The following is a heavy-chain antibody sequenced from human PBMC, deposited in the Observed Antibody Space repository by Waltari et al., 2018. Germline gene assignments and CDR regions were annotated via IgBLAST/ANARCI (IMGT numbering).Heavy chain of an antibody. Sequence: QVQLQQWGAGLLKPSETLSLTCAVYGGSFSGYYWSWIRQPPGKGLAWIGEINHSGSTNYNPSLKSRVTISVDTSKNQFSLKLSSVTAADTAVYYCARGLVDWLSHYYYYYGMDVWGQGTTVTVSS. CDR2: INHSGST. CDR3: ARGLVDWLSHYYYYYGMDV. CDR1: GGSFSGYY. J-gene: IGHJ6*02. V-gene: IGHV4-34*01. D-gene: IGHD3-9*01.